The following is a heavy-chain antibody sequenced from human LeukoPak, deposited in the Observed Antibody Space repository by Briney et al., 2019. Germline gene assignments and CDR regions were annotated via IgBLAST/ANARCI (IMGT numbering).Heavy chain of an antibody. CDR2: TYYRSKWYN. CDR3: AREAAVTNPFGY. Sequence: SQTLSLTCALSGDSVFSNSSWNWIRQSPSRGLEWLGRTYYRSKWYNDYAVSVKSRITINPDTSKNQFSLQLNSVTPEDTAVYYCAREAAVTNPFGYWGQGTLVTVSS. J-gene: IGHJ4*02. V-gene: IGHV6-1*01. CDR1: GDSVFSNSS. D-gene: IGHD4-17*01.